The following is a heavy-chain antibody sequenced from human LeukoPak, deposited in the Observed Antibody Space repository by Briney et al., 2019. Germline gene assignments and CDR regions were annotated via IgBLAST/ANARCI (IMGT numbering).Heavy chain of an antibody. CDR1: GYTFTGYY. CDR2: INPNSGGT. CDR3: ARDANGEFDY. V-gene: IGHV1-2*02. D-gene: IGHD4-17*01. Sequence: GASVKVSCKASGYTFTGYYMHWVRQAPGQGLEWMGWINPNSGGTNYAQKIQGRVTMTRDTSISTAYMELSRLRSDDTAVYYCARDANGEFDYWGQGTLVTVSS. J-gene: IGHJ4*02.